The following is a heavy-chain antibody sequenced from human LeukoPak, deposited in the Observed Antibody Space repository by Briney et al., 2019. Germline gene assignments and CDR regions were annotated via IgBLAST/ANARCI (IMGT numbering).Heavy chain of an antibody. V-gene: IGHV1-24*01. CDR1: VYTLTELS. J-gene: IGHJ5*02. Sequence: ASVKVSCKVSVYTLTELSMHWVRQAPGKGLEWMGGFDPEDGETIYAQKFQGRVTMTEDTSTDTAYMELSSLRSEDTAVYYCATRGSSWYGYWFDPWGQGTLVTVSS. CDR3: ATRGSSWYGYWFDP. CDR2: FDPEDGET. D-gene: IGHD6-13*01.